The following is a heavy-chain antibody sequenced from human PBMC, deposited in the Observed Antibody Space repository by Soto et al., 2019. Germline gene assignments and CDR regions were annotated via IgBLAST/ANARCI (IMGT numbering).Heavy chain of an antibody. J-gene: IGHJ6*02. D-gene: IGHD5-18*01. CDR2: INHSGST. CDR1: GGSFSGYY. Sequence: SETLSLTCAVYGGSFSGYYWSWIRQPPGKGLEWIGEINHSGSTNYNPSLESRVTISVDTSKNQFSLKLSSVTAADTAVYYCARGGSRGYSYGYPYYYYGMDVWGQGTTVTVSS. CDR3: ARGGSRGYSYGYPYYYYGMDV. V-gene: IGHV4-34*01.